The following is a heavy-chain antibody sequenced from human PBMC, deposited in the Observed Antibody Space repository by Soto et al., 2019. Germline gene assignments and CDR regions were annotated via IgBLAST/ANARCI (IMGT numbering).Heavy chain of an antibody. CDR2: IYYDGST. J-gene: IGHJ6*02. D-gene: IGHD2-2*01. CDR3: ARDSGYCISTSGGYYYYGLDV. Sequence: EVQLVESGGGLVQPGGSLRLSCAASGFTVNSNYMSWVRQAPGKGLGWVSVIYYDGSTYYAHSVKGRFTISRDNSKNTLYLHVNSLRAEDTAVYYCARDSGYCISTSGGYYYYGLDVWGQGTTVTVS. V-gene: IGHV3-66*01. CDR1: GFTVNSNY.